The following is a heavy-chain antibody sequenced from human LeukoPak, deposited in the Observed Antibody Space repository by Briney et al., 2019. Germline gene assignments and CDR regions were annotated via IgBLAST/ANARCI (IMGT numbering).Heavy chain of an antibody. CDR3: ARVLAVTMVREGFDH. CDR2: ISAYNGNT. CDR1: GYTFTSYG. J-gene: IGHJ4*02. Sequence: ASVKVSCKASGYTFTSYGISWVRQAPGQGLEWMGWISAYNGNTNYAQKLQGRVTMTTDTSTSTAYMELRSLRSDDTAVYYCARVLAVTMVREGFDHWGQGTLVTVSS. V-gene: IGHV1-18*01. D-gene: IGHD3-10*01.